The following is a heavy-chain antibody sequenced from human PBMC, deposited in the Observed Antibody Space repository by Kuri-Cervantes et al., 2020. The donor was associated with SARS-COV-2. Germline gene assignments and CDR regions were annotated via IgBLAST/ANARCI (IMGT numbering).Heavy chain of an antibody. CDR3: ARGGWELRYYYYYMDV. V-gene: IGHV4-4*07. Sequence: SETLSLTCTVSGGSISSDYWSWIRQPAGKELEWIGRIYTSGSTNHSPPLKSRVTMSVDTSKNQFSLRLSSVTAADTAVYYCARGGWELRYYYYYMDVWGKGTTVTVSS. CDR2: IYTSGST. CDR1: GGSISSDY. J-gene: IGHJ6*03. D-gene: IGHD1-26*01.